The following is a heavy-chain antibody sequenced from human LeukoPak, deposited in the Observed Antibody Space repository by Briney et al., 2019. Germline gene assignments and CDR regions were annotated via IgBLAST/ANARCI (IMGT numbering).Heavy chain of an antibody. CDR1: GYTFTGYY. Sequence: ASVKVSCKASGYTFTGYYMHRVRQAPGQGLEWMGWINPNSGGTNYAQKFQGRVTMTRDTSISTAYMELSRLRSDDTAVYYCARDEYYGDYPIDYWGQGTLVTVSS. CDR3: ARDEYYGDYPIDY. V-gene: IGHV1-2*02. J-gene: IGHJ4*02. CDR2: INPNSGGT. D-gene: IGHD4-17*01.